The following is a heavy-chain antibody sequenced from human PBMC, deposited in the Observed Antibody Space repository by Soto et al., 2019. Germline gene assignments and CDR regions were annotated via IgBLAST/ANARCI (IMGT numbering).Heavy chain of an antibody. CDR3: ARDRALRFLEWLDGGMDV. Sequence: TSETLSLTCTVSGGSVSSGSYYWSWIRQPPGKGLEWIGYIYYSGSTNYNPSLKSRVTISVDTSKNQFSLKLSSVTAADTAVYYCARDRALRFLEWLDGGMDVWGQGTTVTVSS. CDR1: GGSVSSGSYY. D-gene: IGHD3-3*01. CDR2: IYYSGST. V-gene: IGHV4-61*01. J-gene: IGHJ6*02.